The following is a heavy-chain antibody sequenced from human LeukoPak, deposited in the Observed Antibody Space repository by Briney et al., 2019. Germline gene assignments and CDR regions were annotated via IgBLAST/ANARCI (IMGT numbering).Heavy chain of an antibody. CDR1: GGSISSGGYY. CDR3: AAAGLLPSYGPACDY. J-gene: IGHJ4*02. D-gene: IGHD5-18*01. Sequence: SETLSLTCTVSGGSISSGGYYWSWIRQHPGKGLVWIGYIYYSGSTYYNPSLKSRVTISVDTSKNQFSLRLSSVTAADTAVYYCAAAGLLPSYGPACDYWGQGILVTVSS. V-gene: IGHV4-31*03. CDR2: IYYSGST.